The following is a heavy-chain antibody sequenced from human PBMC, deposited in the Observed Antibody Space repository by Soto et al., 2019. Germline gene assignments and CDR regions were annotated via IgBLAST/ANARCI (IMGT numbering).Heavy chain of an antibody. CDR2: INPNSGNT. J-gene: IGHJ5*02. V-gene: IGHV1-8*01. D-gene: IGHD4-17*01. CDR3: ARGIKYGAYPRWFDP. CDR1: GYIFTNYD. Sequence: QVQLVQAGAEVKKHGASVKVSCKASGYIFTNYDINWVRQATGQGLEYLGWINPNSGNTGYVQKFQGRVTMTRNTSINTAYMELNSLRSEATAVYYCARGIKYGAYPRWFDPWVQGTLVTVSS.